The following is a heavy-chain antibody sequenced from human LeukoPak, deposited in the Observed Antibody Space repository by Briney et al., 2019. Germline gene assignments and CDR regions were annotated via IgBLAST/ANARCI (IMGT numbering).Heavy chain of an antibody. D-gene: IGHD3-22*01. Sequence: PGGSLRLSCAASGFTFSSHGMHWVRQAPGKGLEWVAVIWYDGSNKYYADSVKGRFTISRDNSKNTLYLQMNSLRAEDTAVYYCARDRYYYDSSGYQDYYYYGMDVWGQGTTVTVSS. CDR1: GFTFSSHG. J-gene: IGHJ6*02. CDR3: ARDRYYYDSSGYQDYYYYGMDV. V-gene: IGHV3-33*01. CDR2: IWYDGSNK.